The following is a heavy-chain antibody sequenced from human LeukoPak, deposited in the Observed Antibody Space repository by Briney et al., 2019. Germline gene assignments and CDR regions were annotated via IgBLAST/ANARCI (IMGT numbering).Heavy chain of an antibody. J-gene: IGHJ3*02. CDR1: GFIFSSYA. V-gene: IGHV3-23*01. D-gene: IGHD5-18*01. CDR2: TSGSGAST. CDR3: AKSEGYSYGSGYGFDI. Sequence: GGSLRLSCAASGFIFSSYAMSWVRQAPGKGLEWVSVTSGSGASTYYVDSVKGRFTISRDNSKNTLYLQMNSLRAEDTAVYYCAKSEGYSYGSGYGFDIWGQGTMVTVSS.